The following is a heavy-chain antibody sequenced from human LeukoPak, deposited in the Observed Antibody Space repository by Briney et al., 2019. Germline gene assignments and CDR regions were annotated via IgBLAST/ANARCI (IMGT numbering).Heavy chain of an antibody. CDR2: IKPNSGGT. D-gene: IGHD4-11*01. CDR1: GYTFTGYY. V-gene: IGHV1-2*02. J-gene: IGHJ4*02. CDR3: ARSPTTADFDY. Sequence: ASVKVSFKGSGYTFTGYYMHWLRQPPGQGLEWMGWIKPNSGGTNYAQKFQGRVTMTRDTSISTAYMALSRLRSDDTAVYYYARSPTTADFDYWGQGTLVTVSS.